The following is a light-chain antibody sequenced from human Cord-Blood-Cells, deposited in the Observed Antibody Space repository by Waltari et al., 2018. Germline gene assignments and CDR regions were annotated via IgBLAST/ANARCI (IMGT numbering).Light chain of an antibody. CDR2: RNN. J-gene: IGLJ7*01. CDR3: AAWDDSLSGQV. CDR1: SSNIRGNS. Sequence: QSVLTQPPSASGTPGQRVTIPCSGSSSNIRGNSVYWYQQLPGTAPKLLIYRNNQRPSGFPCRFSGSKSGTSASLAIRGLRSEDEADYYCAAWDDSLSGQVFGGGTQLTVL. V-gene: IGLV1-47*01.